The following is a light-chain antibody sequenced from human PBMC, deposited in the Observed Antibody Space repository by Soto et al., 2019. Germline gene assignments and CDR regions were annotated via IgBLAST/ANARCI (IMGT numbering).Light chain of an antibody. J-gene: IGKJ1*01. CDR2: AAS. V-gene: IGKV1-39*01. Sequence: DIQMTQSPSSLSASVGDRVTITCRASQSISSYLNWYQQKPGKAPTLLIYAASSLQSGVPSRFSGSGSGTDFTLTISSLQPEDFATYYCQHYNSYSEAFGQGTKVDIK. CDR3: QHYNSYSEA. CDR1: QSISSY.